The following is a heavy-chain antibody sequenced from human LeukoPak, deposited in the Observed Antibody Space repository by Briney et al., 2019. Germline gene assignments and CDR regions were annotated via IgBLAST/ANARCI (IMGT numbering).Heavy chain of an antibody. D-gene: IGHD3-9*01. V-gene: IGHV1-69*06. Sequence: GASVKVSCKASGGTFSSYAISWVRQAPGQGLEWMGGIIPIFGTANYAQKFQGRVTITADKSTSTAYMELSSLRSEDTAVYYCARDVTYYDILTGYSYYYYMDVWGEGTTVTVSS. CDR1: GGTFSSYA. CDR3: ARDVTYYDILTGYSYYYYMDV. CDR2: IIPIFGTA. J-gene: IGHJ6*03.